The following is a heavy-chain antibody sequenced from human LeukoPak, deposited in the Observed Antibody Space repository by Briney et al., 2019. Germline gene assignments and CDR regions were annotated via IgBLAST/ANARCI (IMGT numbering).Heavy chain of an antibody. J-gene: IGHJ3*02. CDR1: GGSIRSYY. D-gene: IGHD3-22*01. Sequence: PSETLSLTCTVSGGSIRSYYWSWIRQPPGKGLEWIGYIYYSGSTNYNPSLKSRVTISVDTSKNQFSLKLSSVTAADTAVYYCAREVVVITRSDAFDIWGQGTMVTVSS. CDR2: IYYSGST. CDR3: AREVVVITRSDAFDI. V-gene: IGHV4-59*12.